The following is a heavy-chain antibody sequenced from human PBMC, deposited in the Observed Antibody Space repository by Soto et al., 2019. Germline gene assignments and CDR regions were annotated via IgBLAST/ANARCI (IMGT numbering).Heavy chain of an antibody. Sequence: ASVKVSCKASGYTFTSYYMHWVRQAPGQGLEWMGIINPSGGNTNYAQKLQGRLTMTTDTSTSTAYMDLGSLTSDDTAVYYRAMVDNYVTPTPQDVWGQGTTVTVSS. CDR1: GYTFTSYY. CDR2: INPSGGNT. D-gene: IGHD3-16*01. CDR3: AMVDNYVTPTPQDV. J-gene: IGHJ6*02. V-gene: IGHV1-46*01.